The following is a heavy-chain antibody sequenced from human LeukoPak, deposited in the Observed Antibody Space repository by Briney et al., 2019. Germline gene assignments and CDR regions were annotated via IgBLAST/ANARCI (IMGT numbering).Heavy chain of an antibody. CDR2: IYSGGST. Sequence: GGSLRLSCAASGFTVSSNYMSWVRQAPGKGLEWVSVIYSGGSTYYADSVKGRFTISRDNSKNTLYLQMNSLRAEDTAVYYCARGRYGSGSPPEFWGQGTLVTVSS. V-gene: IGHV3-66*01. CDR1: GFTVSSNY. J-gene: IGHJ4*02. D-gene: IGHD3-10*01. CDR3: ARGRYGSGSPPEF.